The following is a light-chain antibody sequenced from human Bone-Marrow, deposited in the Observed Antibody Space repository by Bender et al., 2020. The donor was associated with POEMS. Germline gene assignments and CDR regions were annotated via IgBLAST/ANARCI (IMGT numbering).Light chain of an antibody. CDR3: SSSTSSSTYV. J-gene: IGLJ1*01. CDR2: DVS. V-gene: IGLV2-14*01. Sequence: QPASVSGSPGQSITISCTGTSSDVGASNFVSWYQQHPGKAPNVMIYDVSNRPSGVSNRFSASKSGNTASLTISGLQAEDEADYYCSSSTSSSTYVFGTGTKVTVL. CDR1: SSDVGASNF.